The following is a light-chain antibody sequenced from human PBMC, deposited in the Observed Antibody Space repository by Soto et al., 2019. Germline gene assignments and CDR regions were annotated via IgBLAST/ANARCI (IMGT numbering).Light chain of an antibody. CDR2: GAS. Sequence: EIVLTQSPGTLSLSPGERATLSCRASQSVSSSYLAWYQPKPGQAPRLLIYGASSRATGIPDRFSGSGSGTDFTLTSSRLEPEDFAVYYWQQYGSSRGFTFGPGTKVDIK. CDR1: QSVSSSY. V-gene: IGKV3-20*01. CDR3: QQYGSSRGFT. J-gene: IGKJ3*01.